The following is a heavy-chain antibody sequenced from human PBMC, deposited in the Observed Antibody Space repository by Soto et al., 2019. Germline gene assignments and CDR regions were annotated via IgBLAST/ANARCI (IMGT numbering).Heavy chain of an antibody. CDR2: FFSWSP. V-gene: IGHV4-39*01. J-gene: IGHJ4*02. CDR3: ATTRGLAVGGSFHD. CDR1: GGSITSRSSY. Sequence: QLPLQASGPGLVTPSETLSLTCSVSGGSITSRSSYWASIRQPQGKGLEWIGTFFSWSPISNPSLRSRVPISTDPSRDPFALKLTSVAATDTAMYYCATTRGLAVGGSFHDWGQGALVTVSS. D-gene: IGHD6-13*01.